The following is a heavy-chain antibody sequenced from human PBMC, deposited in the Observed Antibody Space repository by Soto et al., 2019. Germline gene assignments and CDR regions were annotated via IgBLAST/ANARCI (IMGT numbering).Heavy chain of an antibody. V-gene: IGHV4-39*01. CDR2: IYYSGST. CDR1: GGSVSSSSYY. Sequence: SETLSLTCTVSGGSVSSSSYYWGWIRQPPGKGLEWIGSIYYSGSTYYNPPLKSRVTISVDTSKNQFSLKLSSVTAADTAVYYCATTGDFWSGYYERDPFDYWGQGTLVTV. CDR3: ATTGDFWSGYYERDPFDY. D-gene: IGHD3-3*01. J-gene: IGHJ4*02.